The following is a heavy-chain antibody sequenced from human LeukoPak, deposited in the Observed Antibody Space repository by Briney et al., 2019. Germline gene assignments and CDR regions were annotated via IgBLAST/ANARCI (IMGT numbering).Heavy chain of an antibody. CDR2: ISYTGTYI. V-gene: IGHV3-21*04. J-gene: IGHJ4*02. Sequence: GGSLRLSCTASGFTFSTYAMSWVRQAPGKGLEWVSSISYTGTYIYYADSVKGRFTISRDNAQNSLYLQMNSLRAEDTAIYYCVRDRGTYRPIDYWGQGTLVTVSS. CDR1: GFTFSTYA. D-gene: IGHD1-26*01. CDR3: VRDRGTYRPIDY.